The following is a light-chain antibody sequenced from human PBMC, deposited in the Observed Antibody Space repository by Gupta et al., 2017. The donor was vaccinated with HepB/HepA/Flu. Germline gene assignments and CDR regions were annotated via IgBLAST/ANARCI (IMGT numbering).Light chain of an antibody. CDR1: QTIANY. J-gene: IGKJ1*01. V-gene: IGKV1-39*01. CDR2: VTS. Sequence: DIQMTQSPSSLSASVGDRVTITCRASQTIANYLNWDQQKPGKAPEVLIYVTSRLKSGVPSRFSGSGSETDFTLTISSLQPEDSATYYCQQTYSSFSTFGQGTKVEIK. CDR3: QQTYSSFST.